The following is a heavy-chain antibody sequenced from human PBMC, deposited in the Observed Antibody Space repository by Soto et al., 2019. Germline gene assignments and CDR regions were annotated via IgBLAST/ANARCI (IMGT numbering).Heavy chain of an antibody. Sequence: SETLSLTCTVSGGSISTSSYHWAWIRQPPGKGLEWIASIYYSGSTYYNPSLKSRATISVDTSKNQFPLKLTSVTAADTAVYYCAREYESSPTDWGQGTLVTVS. CDR1: GGSISTSSYH. CDR3: AREYESSPTD. D-gene: IGHD6-13*01. J-gene: IGHJ4*02. CDR2: IYYSGST. V-gene: IGHV4-39*02.